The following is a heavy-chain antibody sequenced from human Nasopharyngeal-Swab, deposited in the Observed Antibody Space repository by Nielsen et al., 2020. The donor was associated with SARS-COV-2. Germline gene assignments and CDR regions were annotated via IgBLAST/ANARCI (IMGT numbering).Heavy chain of an antibody. V-gene: IGHV3-53*01. CDR1: GFTVSTNY. D-gene: IGHD2-8*01. J-gene: IGHJ1*01. Sequence: GESLKISCAASGFTVSTNYMTWVRQAPGQGLEWVSVIYSNGNTYYADSVKGRFIISRDNSKITVYLQMNSLRGDDTGVYYCARDLGGGYCTTINCLGSWGQGTLVTVSS. CDR2: IYSNGNT. CDR3: ARDLGGGYCTTINCLGS.